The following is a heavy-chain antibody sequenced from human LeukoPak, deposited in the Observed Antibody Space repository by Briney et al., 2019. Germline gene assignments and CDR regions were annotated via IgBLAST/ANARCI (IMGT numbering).Heavy chain of an antibody. Sequence: ASVKVSCKASGYTFTCYYMHWVRQAPGQGLEWMGWINPNSGGTNYAQKFQGWVTMTRDTSISTAYMELSRLRSDDTAVYYCARESHVTREDYWGQGTLVTVSS. CDR1: GYTFTCYY. CDR3: ARESHVTREDY. V-gene: IGHV1-2*04. CDR2: INPNSGGT. J-gene: IGHJ4*02. D-gene: IGHD3-10*01.